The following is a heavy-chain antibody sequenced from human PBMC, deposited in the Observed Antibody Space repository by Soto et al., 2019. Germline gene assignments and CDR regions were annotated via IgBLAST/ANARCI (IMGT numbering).Heavy chain of an antibody. Sequence: VSLLLSCAVSGFTFSPYSMNWVRQAPGKGLEWISYISSGGDTIYYADSVRGRFTVTRDNTKNSLYLQMDSLRDEDTAVYYCARDRSTVYGVVTPIDYWGQGTLVTVSS. V-gene: IGHV3-48*02. J-gene: IGHJ4*02. CDR2: ISSGGDTI. CDR3: ARDRSTVYGVVTPIDY. D-gene: IGHD2-21*02. CDR1: GFTFSPYS.